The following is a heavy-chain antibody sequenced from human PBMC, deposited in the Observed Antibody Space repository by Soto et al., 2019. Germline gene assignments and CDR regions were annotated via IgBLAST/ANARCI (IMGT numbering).Heavy chain of an antibody. V-gene: IGHV4-39*01. CDR3: ASSVQLDRHEAFDI. Sequence: QLQLQESGPGLVKPSETLSLTCTVSGGSISSSSYYWGWIRQPPGKGLEWIGSIYYSGSTYYNPSLKSRVTLPVDTSKNQFSLKLSSVTAADTAVYYCASSVQLDRHEAFDIWGQGTMVTVSS. CDR1: GGSISSSSYY. J-gene: IGHJ3*02. CDR2: IYYSGST. D-gene: IGHD1-1*01.